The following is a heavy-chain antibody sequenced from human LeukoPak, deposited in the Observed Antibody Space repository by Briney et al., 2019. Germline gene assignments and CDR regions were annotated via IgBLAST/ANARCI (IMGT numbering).Heavy chain of an antibody. CDR3: ARVNSSGLDAFGI. CDR1: VYSFTGYY. J-gene: IGHJ3*02. V-gene: IGHV1-2*02. Sequence: ASVKVSCKAFVYSFTGYYMHWVRQAPGQGLEWIGWINPNSGGTNYAQTFQGRVTMTRDTSISTAYLELSRLRSDDTAVYYCARVNSSGLDAFGIWGQGTMVTVSS. CDR2: INPNSGGT. D-gene: IGHD3-22*01.